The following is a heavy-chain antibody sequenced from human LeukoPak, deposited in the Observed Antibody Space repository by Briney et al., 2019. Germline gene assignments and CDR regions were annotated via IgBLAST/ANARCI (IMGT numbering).Heavy chain of an antibody. Sequence: ASVKVSCKASGYTFTDYYMHWVRQAPGQGLEWMGWVNPNNGGTHYAQRFQGRVTMTRDTSISTAYMELSRLRSDDTAVYYCARDRHLLGYCSTTNCYGPVDYWGQGTLVTVSS. D-gene: IGHD2-2*01. CDR3: ARDRHLLGYCSTTNCYGPVDY. CDR2: VNPNNGGT. J-gene: IGHJ4*02. CDR1: GYTFTDYY. V-gene: IGHV1-2*02.